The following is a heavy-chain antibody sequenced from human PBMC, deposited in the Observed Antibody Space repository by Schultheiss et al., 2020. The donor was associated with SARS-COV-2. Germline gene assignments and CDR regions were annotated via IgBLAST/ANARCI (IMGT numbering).Heavy chain of an antibody. D-gene: IGHD4-17*01. CDR1: GFTFGSYW. J-gene: IGHJ4*02. Sequence: GGSLRLSCAASGFTFGSYWMHWVRQAPGKGLVWVSRINSDGSSTSYADSVKGRFTISRDNAKNTLYLQMNSLRAEDTAVYYCAKDPDYGDYATYYFDYWGQGTLVTVSS. CDR2: INSDGSST. V-gene: IGHV3-74*01. CDR3: AKDPDYGDYATYYFDY.